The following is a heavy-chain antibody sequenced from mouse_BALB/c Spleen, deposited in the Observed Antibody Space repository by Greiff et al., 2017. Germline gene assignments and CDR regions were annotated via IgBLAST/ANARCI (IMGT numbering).Heavy chain of an antibody. D-gene: IGHD1-1*02. V-gene: IGHV14-3*02. J-gene: IGHJ1*01. CDR2: IDPANGNT. CDR1: GFNIKDTY. Sequence: EVKLMESGAELVKPGASVKLSCTASGFNIKDTYMHWVKQRPEQGLEWIGRIDPANGNTKYDPKFQGKATITADTSSNTAYLQLSSLTSEDTAVYYCARRLVWYFDVWGAGTTVTVSS. CDR3: ARRLVWYFDV.